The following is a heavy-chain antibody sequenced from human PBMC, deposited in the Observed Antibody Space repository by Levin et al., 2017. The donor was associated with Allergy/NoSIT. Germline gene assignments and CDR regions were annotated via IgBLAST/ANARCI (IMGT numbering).Heavy chain of an antibody. Sequence: SQTLSLTCTVSGGSITTSPYYWGWIRQAPGKGLEWIGSISYYGSTHYNSSLQSRVTISRDTPKNQFSLTLSSVTAADTAVYYCTRVYTGSAFEHWGQGTLVTVSS. CDR2: ISYYGST. J-gene: IGHJ4*02. D-gene: IGHD1-26*01. CDR3: TRVYTGSAFEH. CDR1: GGSITTSPYY. V-gene: IGHV4-39*07.